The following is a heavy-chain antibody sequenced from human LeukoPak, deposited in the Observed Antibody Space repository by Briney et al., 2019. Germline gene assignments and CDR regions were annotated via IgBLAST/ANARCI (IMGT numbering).Heavy chain of an antibody. CDR3: ARSGPAGFESGY. D-gene: IGHD3-9*01. CDR2: IYTTGST. Sequence: PPQTLSLTSTVSGGSPSSICTGWVRHPAERGLEWVGRIYTTGSTNYNPSLKSRVTMSVDTSKNQFSLKLSSVTAADTAVYYCARSGPAGFESGYWGQGTLVTVSS. CDR1: GGSPSSIC. J-gene: IGHJ4*02. V-gene: IGHV4-4*07.